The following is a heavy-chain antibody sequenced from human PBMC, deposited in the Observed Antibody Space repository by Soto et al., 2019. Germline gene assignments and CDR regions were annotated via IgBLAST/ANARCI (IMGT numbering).Heavy chain of an antibody. CDR2: ISYDGEKE. CDR3: AKALCKVCGEVFDA. CDR1: GFAFRGFG. D-gene: IGHD3-16*01. V-gene: IGHV3-30*18. J-gene: IGHJ5*02. Sequence: GGSLRRGCAASGFAFRGFGMNWVRQSPGKGREWVALISYDGEKEYYADSVKGRFTISRDNSDNMLFLRMNSLTSYDSGVYFCAKALCKVCGEVFDAWDQVT.